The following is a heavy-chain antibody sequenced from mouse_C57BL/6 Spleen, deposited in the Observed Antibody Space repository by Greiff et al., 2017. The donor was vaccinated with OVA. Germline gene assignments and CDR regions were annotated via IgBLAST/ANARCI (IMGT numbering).Heavy chain of an antibody. CDR1: GFTFSDYG. V-gene: IGHV5-17*01. CDR3: ARGRYLGYFDV. CDR2: ISSGSSTI. J-gene: IGHJ1*03. Sequence: EVQRVESGGGLVKPGGSLKLSCAASGFTFSDYGMHWVRQAPEKGLEWVAYISSGSSTIYYADTVKGRFTISRDNAKNTLFLQMTSLRSEDTAMYYCARGRYLGYFDVWGTGTTVTVSS. D-gene: IGHD1-1*01.